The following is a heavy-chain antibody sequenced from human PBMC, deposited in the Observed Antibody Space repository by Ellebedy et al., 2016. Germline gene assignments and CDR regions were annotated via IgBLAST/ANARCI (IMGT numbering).Heavy chain of an antibody. V-gene: IGHV4-61*02. CDR3: ARVARGTTLTTWGLHYYYYMDV. Sequence: SETLSLXXTVSGGSISSGGYYWTWIRQPAGKGLEWIGRVYASGRTDYNPSLRSRVTMSVDTSKNQFSLRMTSVTAADTAMYYCARVARGTTLTTWGLHYYYYMDVWGKGTTVSVSS. D-gene: IGHD4-11*01. J-gene: IGHJ6*03. CDR1: GGSISSGGYY. CDR2: VYASGRT.